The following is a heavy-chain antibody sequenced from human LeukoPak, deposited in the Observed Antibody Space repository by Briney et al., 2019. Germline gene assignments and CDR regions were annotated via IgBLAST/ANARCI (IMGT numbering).Heavy chain of an antibody. Sequence: GGSLRLSCAASGFTVSTKYMSWVRQAPGKGLEWVSLIYSDGSTYYADSVKGRITISRDNSKNTLYLQMNSLRAEDTAVYYCASYYLEWLFGWAFDIWGQGTMVTVFS. CDR2: IYSDGST. J-gene: IGHJ3*02. CDR1: GFTVSTKY. V-gene: IGHV3-66*02. CDR3: ASYYLEWLFGWAFDI. D-gene: IGHD3-3*01.